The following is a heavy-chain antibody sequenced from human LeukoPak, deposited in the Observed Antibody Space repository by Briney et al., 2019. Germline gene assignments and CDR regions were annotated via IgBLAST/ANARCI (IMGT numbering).Heavy chain of an antibody. CDR3: ARVAFEVVRELGTYYYYGKDI. CDR1: GDSISSSNW. Sequence: SGTLSLTCAVSGDSISSSNWWSWVRQPPGKGLEWIGEIYHTGSTSYNPSLQSRVTISLDTSKNQFSLKLTSVTAADTAVYFCARVAFEVVRELGTYYYYGKDIWGRGTTVTVSS. CDR2: IYHTGST. V-gene: IGHV4-4*02. J-gene: IGHJ6*02. D-gene: IGHD1-1*01.